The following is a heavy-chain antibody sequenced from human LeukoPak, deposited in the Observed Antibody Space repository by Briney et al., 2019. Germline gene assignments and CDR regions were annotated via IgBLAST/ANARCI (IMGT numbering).Heavy chain of an antibody. Sequence: GGSLRLSCAASGFTFDDYVMHWVRQDPGKGLEWVSFISGDGGATYYADSAKGRFTISRDNGRKSLYLQMDSLRTEDTALYYCAKGGYTYGGRLFDYWGQGTLVTVSS. V-gene: IGHV3-43*02. CDR1: GFTFDDYV. D-gene: IGHD5-18*01. CDR2: ISGDGGAT. CDR3: AKGGYTYGGRLFDY. J-gene: IGHJ4*02.